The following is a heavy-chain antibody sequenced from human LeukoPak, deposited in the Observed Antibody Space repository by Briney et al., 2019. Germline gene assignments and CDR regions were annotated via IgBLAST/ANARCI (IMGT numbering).Heavy chain of an antibody. V-gene: IGHV4-59*08. D-gene: IGHD4-11*01. CDR1: GGSFSGYH. CDR3: ARGATVTFDY. CDR2: IYYSGST. J-gene: IGHJ4*02. Sequence: SETLSLTCAVYGGSFSGYHWSWIRQPPGKGLEWIGYIYYSGSTNYNPSLKSRVTISVDTSKNQFSLKLSSVTAADTAVYYCARGATVTFDYWGQGTLVTVSS.